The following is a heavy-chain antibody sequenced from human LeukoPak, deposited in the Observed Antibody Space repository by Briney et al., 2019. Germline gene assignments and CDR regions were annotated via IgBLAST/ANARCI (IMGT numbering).Heavy chain of an antibody. CDR2: IKQDGSEK. CDR3: ARSSIAVAWN. CDR1: GFTFSSFW. D-gene: IGHD6-19*01. J-gene: IGHJ4*02. V-gene: IGHV3-7*01. Sequence: GGSLRLSCAASGFTFSSFWITWVRQAPGKGLEWVANIKQDGSEKYYVDSVRGRFTISRDNAKNSLYLQMNSLRAEDTAVYYCARSSIAVAWNWGLGTLVTVSS.